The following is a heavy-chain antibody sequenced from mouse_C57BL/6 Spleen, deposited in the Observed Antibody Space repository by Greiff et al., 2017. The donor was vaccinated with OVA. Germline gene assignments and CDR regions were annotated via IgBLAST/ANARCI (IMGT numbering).Heavy chain of an antibody. D-gene: IGHD1-1*01. Sequence: QVQLQQPGAELVMPGASVKLSCKASGYTFTSYWMHWVKQRPGQGLEWIGEIDPSDSYTNYNQKFKGKSTLTVDKSSSTAYMQLSSLTSEDSAVYYCARHGSSLYAMDYWGKGTSVTVST. V-gene: IGHV1-69*01. CDR1: GYTFTSYW. CDR2: IDPSDSYT. CDR3: ARHGSSLYAMDY. J-gene: IGHJ4*01.